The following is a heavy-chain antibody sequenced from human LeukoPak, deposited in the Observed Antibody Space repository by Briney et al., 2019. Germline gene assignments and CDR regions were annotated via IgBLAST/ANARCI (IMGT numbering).Heavy chain of an antibody. D-gene: IGHD2-2*01. CDR2: IIPIFGTA. CDR1: GGTFSSYA. V-gene: IGHV1-69*05. CDR3: ARSVISVVVPAALDY. J-gene: IGHJ4*02. Sequence: ASVKVSCKGSGGTFSSYAISWVRQAPGQGLEWMGGIIPIFGTANYAQKFQGRVTITTDESTSTAYMELSSLRSEDTAVYYCARSVISVVVPAALDYWGQGTLVTVSS.